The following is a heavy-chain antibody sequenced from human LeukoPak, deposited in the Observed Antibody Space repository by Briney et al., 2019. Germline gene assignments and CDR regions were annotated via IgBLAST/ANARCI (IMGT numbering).Heavy chain of an antibody. CDR3: ARVRPYYYDSSGPPVD. CDR2: INHSGST. V-gene: IGHV4-34*01. Sequence: PSETLSLTCAVYGGSFSGYYWSWIRQPPGKGLEWIGEINHSGSTNYNPSLKSRVTISVDTSKNQFSLKLSFVTAADTAVYYCARVRPYYYDSSGPPVDWGQGTLVTVSS. D-gene: IGHD3-22*01. CDR1: GGSFSGYY. J-gene: IGHJ4*02.